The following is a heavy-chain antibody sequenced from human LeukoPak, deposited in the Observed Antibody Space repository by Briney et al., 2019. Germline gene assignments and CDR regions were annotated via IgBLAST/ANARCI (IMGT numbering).Heavy chain of an antibody. CDR3: ARGLYSSSWGDAFDI. CDR1: GYTFTSYG. CDR2: ISAYNGNT. Sequence: ASVKVSRKASGYTFTSYGISWVRQAPGQGLEWMGWISAYNGNTNYAQKLQGRVTMTTDTSTSTAYMELRSLRSDDTAVYYCARGLYSSSWGDAFDIWGQGTMVTVSS. V-gene: IGHV1-18*01. D-gene: IGHD6-13*01. J-gene: IGHJ3*02.